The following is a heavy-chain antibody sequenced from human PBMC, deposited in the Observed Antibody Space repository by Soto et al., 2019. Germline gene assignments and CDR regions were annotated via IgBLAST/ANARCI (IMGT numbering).Heavy chain of an antibody. CDR1: GRSSSSSSYY. Sequence: PSETLSLTCTFSGRSSSSSSYYWGWIRQHPGKGLEWIGYIYYSGSSYYNLSLKSRVTIAVDTSKNQFSLKLSSVTAADTAVYYCARSSGNWFDPWGQGTLVTVS. V-gene: IGHV4-31*03. J-gene: IGHJ5*02. CDR3: ARSSGNWFDP. D-gene: IGHD6-6*01. CDR2: IYYSGSS.